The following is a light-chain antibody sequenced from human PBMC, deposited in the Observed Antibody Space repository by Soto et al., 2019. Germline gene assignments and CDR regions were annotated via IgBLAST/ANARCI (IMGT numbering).Light chain of an antibody. J-gene: IGKJ1*01. Sequence: EIVMTQSPATLSVSPGERATLSCRASQSVSRNLAWYQQKPGQAPRLLIYAASTRATGLPARFSGSGSGTEFTLTISSLQSEDFAVYYCQQYSKWPLTFGQGTKVEIK. CDR2: AAS. CDR1: QSVSRN. V-gene: IGKV3-15*01. CDR3: QQYSKWPLT.